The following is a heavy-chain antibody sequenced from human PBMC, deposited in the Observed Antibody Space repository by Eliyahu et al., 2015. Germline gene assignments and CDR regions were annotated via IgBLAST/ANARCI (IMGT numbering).Heavy chain of an antibody. J-gene: IGHJ4*02. CDR2: INHDGST. Sequence: QVQLQQWGAGLLKPSETLSLTCAVHGESLKTYFGNWIRQAPGKGLEWIGEINHDGSTNYNASLRSRVTISLDVAKNEFSLELRSVTAADTAVYYCARGLQAYITGRGFTSVTGSAPYFDNWGQGTLVTVSS. CDR1: GESLKTYF. CDR3: ARGLQAYITGRGFTSVTGSAPYFDN. D-gene: IGHD2-21*02. V-gene: IGHV4-34*02.